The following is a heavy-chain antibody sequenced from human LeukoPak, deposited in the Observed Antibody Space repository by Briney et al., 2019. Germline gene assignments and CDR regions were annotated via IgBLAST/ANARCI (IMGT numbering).Heavy chain of an antibody. CDR1: GFTFSSYA. Sequence: PGGSLSLSCAASGFTFSSYAMGWVRQAPGEGLEWVCAIRGSGGSTYYADSVKGRFTISRDNSKNTLYLQMSSLRAEDTAVYYCARTPPHDDGGYSDPYWGQGTLVTVSS. D-gene: IGHD3-22*01. CDR3: ARTPPHDDGGYSDPY. CDR2: IRGSGGST. V-gene: IGHV3-23*01. J-gene: IGHJ4*02.